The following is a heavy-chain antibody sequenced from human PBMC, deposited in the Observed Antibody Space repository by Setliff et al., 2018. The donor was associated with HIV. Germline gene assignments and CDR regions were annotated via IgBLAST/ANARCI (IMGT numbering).Heavy chain of an antibody. V-gene: IGHV7-4-1*02. Sequence: ASVKVSCKTSGYNFENYAINWVRQAPGQGLEWMGWINTNSGSPTYAQAFTGRFLFSVDTVVATAYLQINSLKTEDTAVYYCARALYGDYGGDLNWLDPWGQG. J-gene: IGHJ5*02. CDR1: GYNFENYA. CDR3: ARALYGDYGGDLNWLDP. D-gene: IGHD4-17*01. CDR2: INTNSGSP.